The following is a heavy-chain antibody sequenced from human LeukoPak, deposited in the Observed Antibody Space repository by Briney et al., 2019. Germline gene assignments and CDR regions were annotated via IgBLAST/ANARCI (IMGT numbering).Heavy chain of an antibody. Sequence: GGSLRLSCTASGFTFSSYWMSWVRQAPGKGLEWVANIKQDGSEKYYVDSVKGRFTISRDNAKNSLYLQMNSLRVEDMAVYHCAREPFTAAGTDYWGQGTLVTVSS. CDR2: IKQDGSEK. V-gene: IGHV3-7*01. D-gene: IGHD6-13*01. CDR1: GFTFSSYW. CDR3: AREPFTAAGTDY. J-gene: IGHJ4*02.